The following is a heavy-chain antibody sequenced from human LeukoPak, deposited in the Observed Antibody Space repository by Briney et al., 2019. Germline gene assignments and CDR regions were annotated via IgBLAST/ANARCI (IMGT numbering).Heavy chain of an antibody. J-gene: IGHJ1*01. CDR1: GYTFTNYW. V-gene: IGHV5-51*01. D-gene: IGHD3-16*01. CDR3: ARHTGEGSHFQH. CDR2: IYPGDSDT. Sequence: GESLKISCKGSGYTFTNYWIGWVRQMPGKGLEWMGIIYPGDSDTRYSPSFRGQVIISADKSIRTAYLQWTSLKASDTAMYYCARHTGEGSHFQHWGQGSLVTVSS.